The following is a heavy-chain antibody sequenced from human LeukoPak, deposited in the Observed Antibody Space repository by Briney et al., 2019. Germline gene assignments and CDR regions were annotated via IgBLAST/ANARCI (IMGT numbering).Heavy chain of an antibody. CDR3: ASIIDYYDSSGPVHYFDY. D-gene: IGHD3-22*01. V-gene: IGHV5-10-1*01. Sequence: PGGSLRVSCKGSGYSFTNYWISWVRQVPGKGLEWMGRIDPTDSYTNYNPSLKSRVTISVDKSKNQFSLKLSSVTAADTAVYYCASIIDYYDSSGPVHYFDYWGQGTLVTVSS. CDR1: GYSFTNYW. CDR2: IDPTDSYT. J-gene: IGHJ4*02.